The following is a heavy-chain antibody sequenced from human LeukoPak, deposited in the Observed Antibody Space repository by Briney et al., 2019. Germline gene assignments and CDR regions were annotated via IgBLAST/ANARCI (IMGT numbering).Heavy chain of an antibody. Sequence: PGRSLRLSCAASGFTFSSYGMHWVRQAPGKGLEWVAFIRYDGSNKYYADSVKGRFTISRDNSKNTLYLQMNSLRAEDTAVYYCAKSGYYDSSGPLFDYWGQGTLVTVSS. CDR3: AKSGYYDSSGPLFDY. CDR1: GFTFSSYG. CDR2: IRYDGSNK. V-gene: IGHV3-30*02. D-gene: IGHD3-22*01. J-gene: IGHJ4*02.